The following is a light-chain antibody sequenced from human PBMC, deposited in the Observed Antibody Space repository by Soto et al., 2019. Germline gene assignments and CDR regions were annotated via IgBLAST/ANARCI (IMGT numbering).Light chain of an antibody. Sequence: EIVLTQSPDTLSLSPGERATLSCRASQSVDNYLAWYQQRPGQAPRLLIYDASNRASGIPARFSGSGSGTDFTLSISSLEPEDFAVYYCQQYGSSPYTFGQGTKLEIK. CDR3: QQYGSSPYT. V-gene: IGKV3-11*01. J-gene: IGKJ2*01. CDR1: QSVDNY. CDR2: DAS.